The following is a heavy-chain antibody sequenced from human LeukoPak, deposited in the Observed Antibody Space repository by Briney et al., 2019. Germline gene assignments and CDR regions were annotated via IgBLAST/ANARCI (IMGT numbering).Heavy chain of an antibody. V-gene: IGHV3-7*01. CDR3: ARGGPSIAAALTEARRPLNYYGMDV. Sequence: GGSLRLSCAASGSTFSSYWMSWVRQAPGKGLEWVANIKQDGSEKYYVDSVKGRFTISRDNAKNSLYLQMNSLRAEDTAVYYCARGGPSIAAALTEARRPLNYYGMDVWGQGTTVTVSS. CDR1: GSTFSSYW. D-gene: IGHD6-13*01. CDR2: IKQDGSEK. J-gene: IGHJ6*02.